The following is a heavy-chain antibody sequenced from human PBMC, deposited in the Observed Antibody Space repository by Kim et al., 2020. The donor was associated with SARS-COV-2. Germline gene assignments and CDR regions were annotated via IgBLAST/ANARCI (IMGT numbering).Heavy chain of an antibody. V-gene: IGHV4-59*09. J-gene: IGHJ4*02. D-gene: IGHD5-18*01. CDR2: T. Sequence: TNHHPPLKSRATISSDPSNNQFPLKLSSVTAADTAVYYCARGYNYDPFDYWGQGTLVTVSS. CDR3: ARGYNYDPFDY.